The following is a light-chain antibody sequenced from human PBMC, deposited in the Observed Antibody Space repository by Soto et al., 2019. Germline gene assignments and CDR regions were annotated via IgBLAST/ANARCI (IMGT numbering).Light chain of an antibody. CDR2: DVS. V-gene: IGLV2-11*01. CDR1: SSDVGGYNY. J-gene: IGLJ2*01. CDR3: CSYAGRNTWV. Sequence: QSVLTQPRSVSGSPGHSVTLSCTGTSSDVGGYNYISWYQHHPGKAPKVMIYDVSKRPSGVPDRFSGSKSGNTVSLTISGFQAEDEAEYYCCSYAGRNTWVFGGGTKLTVL.